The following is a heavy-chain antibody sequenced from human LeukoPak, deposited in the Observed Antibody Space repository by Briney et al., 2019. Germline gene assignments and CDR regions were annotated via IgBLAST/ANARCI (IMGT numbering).Heavy chain of an antibody. D-gene: IGHD6-19*01. CDR3: AKDENPGMAVAGTAADY. V-gene: IGHV3-30*18. CDR1: GFTFSSYG. CDR2: ISYDGSNK. J-gene: IGHJ4*02. Sequence: GGSLRLSCAASGFTFSSYGMHWVRQAPGKGLEWVAVISYDGSNKYYADSVKGRFTISRDKSKNTLYLQMNSLRVEDTAVYYCAKDENPGMAVAGTAADYWGQGTLVTVSS.